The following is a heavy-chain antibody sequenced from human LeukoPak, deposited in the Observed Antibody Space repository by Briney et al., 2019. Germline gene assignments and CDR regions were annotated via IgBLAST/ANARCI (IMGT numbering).Heavy chain of an antibody. Sequence: GASVKVSCKASGYTFTGYCMHWVRQAPGQGLEWMGWINPNSGGTNYAQKFQGRATMTRDTSISTAYMELSRLRSDDTAVYYCARVPIFGVVREDYWGQGTLVTVSS. D-gene: IGHD3-3*01. CDR1: GYTFTGYC. J-gene: IGHJ4*02. CDR2: INPNSGGT. CDR3: ARVPIFGVVREDY. V-gene: IGHV1-2*02.